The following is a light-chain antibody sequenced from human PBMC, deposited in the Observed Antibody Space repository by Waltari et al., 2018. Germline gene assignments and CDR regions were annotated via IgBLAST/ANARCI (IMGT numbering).Light chain of an antibody. CDR2: DAS. CDR1: QSVSRT. Sequence: EVVLTQSPGTLSLSPGERATLSCRASQSVSRTLAWYQQKPGQAPRLLTYDASSRATGIPDRFSGGGSGTDFSLTISRLEPEDFAVYYCQKYGSLPATFGQGTKVEIK. V-gene: IGKV3-20*01. J-gene: IGKJ1*01. CDR3: QKYGSLPAT.